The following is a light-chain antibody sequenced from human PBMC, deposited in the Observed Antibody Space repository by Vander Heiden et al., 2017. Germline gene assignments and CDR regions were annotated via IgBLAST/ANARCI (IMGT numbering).Light chain of an antibody. CDR1: VLSKQY. J-gene: IGLJ2*01. V-gene: IGLV3-25*03. Sequence: SYQLTQPPPAAVSPAQTARITCSADVLSKQYSHWYQQKSGQAPLLLIFRVTVRPSGIPERFAGSTSGTTVTLTITGVQSEDEADYYCQSADSGATDVVFGGGTKLTVL. CDR2: RVT. CDR3: QSADSGATDVV.